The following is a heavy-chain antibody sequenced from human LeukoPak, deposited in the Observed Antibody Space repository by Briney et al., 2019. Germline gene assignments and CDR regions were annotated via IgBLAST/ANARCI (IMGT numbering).Heavy chain of an antibody. Sequence: ASVKVSCKASGYTFTGYYMRWVRQAPGQGLEWMGWINPNSGGTNYAQKFQGRVTMTRDTSISTAYMELSRLRSDDTAVYYCARDPLVVVPAAIGNWFDPWGQGTLVTVSS. V-gene: IGHV1-2*02. CDR3: ARDPLVVVPAAIGNWFDP. J-gene: IGHJ5*02. CDR2: INPNSGGT. CDR1: GYTFTGYY. D-gene: IGHD2-2*01.